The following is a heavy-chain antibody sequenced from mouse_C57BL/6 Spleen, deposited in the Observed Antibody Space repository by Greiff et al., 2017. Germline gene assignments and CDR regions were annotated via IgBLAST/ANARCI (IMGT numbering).Heavy chain of an antibody. V-gene: IGHV1-7*01. CDR2: INPSSGYT. Sequence: SGAEMATTGASVKPSCKASGYTFSCYWVRWVKQRPGQGLEWIGYINPSSGYTQYNQKFKDKATLTADKSSSTAYMQLSSLTYEDSAVYYCARNSNYVKAYWGQGTLGTVSA. J-gene: IGHJ3*01. D-gene: IGHD2-5*01. CDR3: ARNSNYVKAY. CDR1: GYTFSCYW.